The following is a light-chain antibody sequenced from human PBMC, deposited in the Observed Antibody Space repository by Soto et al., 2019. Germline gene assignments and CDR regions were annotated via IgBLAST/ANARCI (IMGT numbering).Light chain of an antibody. V-gene: IGKV1-39*01. CDR1: QFINIY. Sequence: DLQMTQSPSSLSAFVGDRVTITCRASQFINIYLNWYQQKPGKAPKLLIYTASNLQSGVPSRFSGGGSGTDFTLTISGLQPDDFATYYCQQIYSTPYTFGQGTKLDLK. J-gene: IGKJ2*01. CDR2: TAS. CDR3: QQIYSTPYT.